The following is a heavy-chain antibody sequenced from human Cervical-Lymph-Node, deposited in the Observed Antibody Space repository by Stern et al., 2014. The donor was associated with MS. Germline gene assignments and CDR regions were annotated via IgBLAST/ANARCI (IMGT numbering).Heavy chain of an antibody. J-gene: IGHJ5*02. CDR3: ARGGVNYGGNSDESWFDP. V-gene: IGHV1-69*09. D-gene: IGHD4-23*01. CDR1: GGTFSSYT. Sequence: QVQLVQSGAEVKKPGSSVKVSCKASGGTFSSYTISWVRQAPGQGLEWMGRIIPILGIANYAQKFQGRVTITADKSTSTAYMELSSLRSEDTAVYYCARGGVNYGGNSDESWFDPWGQGTLVTVSS. CDR2: IIPILGIA.